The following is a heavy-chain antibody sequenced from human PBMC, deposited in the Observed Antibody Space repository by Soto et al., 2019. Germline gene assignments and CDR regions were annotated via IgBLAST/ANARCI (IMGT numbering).Heavy chain of an antibody. D-gene: IGHD3-10*01. J-gene: IGHJ6*02. CDR2: IYYSGST. CDR1: GGSISIYY. CDR3: ARGYYYGSGSPDRGYYYGMDV. V-gene: IGHV4-59*13. Sequence: PSDTLSLTCTVSGGSISIYYWSWIRQPPGKGLEWIGYIYYSGSTNYNPSLKSRVTISVDTSKNQFSLKLSSVTAADTAVYYCARGYYYGSGSPDRGYYYGMDVWGQGTTVTVSS.